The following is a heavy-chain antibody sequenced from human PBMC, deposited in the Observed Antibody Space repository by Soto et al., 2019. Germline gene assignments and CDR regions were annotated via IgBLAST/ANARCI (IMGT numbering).Heavy chain of an antibody. Sequence: QITLKESGPTLVKPTQTLTLTCTFSGFSLSTSGVAVGWIRQPPGKALECLTLIYWDDDKRYSPSLKSRLAIAKATPKNQVVLTMNNMDPVYTATYYCARTYYYGQNGFDPWGQGTLVTVSA. D-gene: IGHD3-10*01. CDR3: ARTYYYGQNGFDP. CDR2: IYWDDDK. V-gene: IGHV2-5*02. CDR1: GFSLSTSGVA. J-gene: IGHJ5*02.